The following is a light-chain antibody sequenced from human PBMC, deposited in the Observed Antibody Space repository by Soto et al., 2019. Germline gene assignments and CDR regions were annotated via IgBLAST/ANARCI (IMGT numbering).Light chain of an antibody. V-gene: IGKV1-5*01. J-gene: IGKJ5*01. CDR1: QSISSW. CDR2: DAS. CDR3: QQSYSTPT. Sequence: DIQMTQSPATLSASVGDRVTITCRASQSISSWFAWYQQKPGKAPKLLIYDASSLESGVPSRFSGSGSGTEFTLTISSLQPEDFATYYCQQSYSTPTFGQGTRLEIK.